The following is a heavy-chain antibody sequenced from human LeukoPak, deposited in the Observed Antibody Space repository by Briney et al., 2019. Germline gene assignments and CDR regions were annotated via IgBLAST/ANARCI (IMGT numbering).Heavy chain of an antibody. CDR3: AREAGIAARPPDY. CDR1: GGSISSGGYY. CDR2: IYHSGST. J-gene: IGHJ4*02. D-gene: IGHD6-6*01. Sequence: SETLSLTCTVSGGSISSGGYYWSWIRQPPGKGLEWIGYIYHSGSTYYNPSLKSRVTISVDRSKNQFSLKLSSVTAADTAVYYCAREAGIAARPPDYWGQGTLVTVSS. V-gene: IGHV4-30-2*01.